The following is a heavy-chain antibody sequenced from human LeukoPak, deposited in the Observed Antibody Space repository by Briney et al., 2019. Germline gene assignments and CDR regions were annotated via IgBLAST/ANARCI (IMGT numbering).Heavy chain of an antibody. V-gene: IGHV4-34*01. CDR1: GGSFSGYY. Sequence: SETLSLTCAVYGGSFSGYYWSWIRQPPGKGLEWIGEINHSGSTNYNPSLKSRVTISVDTSKNQFSLKLSSVTAADTAVYYCARGGFLTAMVTRYYYYMDVWGKGTTVTVSS. CDR3: ARGGFLTAMVTRYYYYMDV. D-gene: IGHD5-18*01. CDR2: INHSGST. J-gene: IGHJ6*03.